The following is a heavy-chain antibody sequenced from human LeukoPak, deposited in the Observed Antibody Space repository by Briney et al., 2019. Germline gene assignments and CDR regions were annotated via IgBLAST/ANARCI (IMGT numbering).Heavy chain of an antibody. CDR3: ARLFQRNELNYYDSSGYSLGY. D-gene: IGHD3-22*01. V-gene: IGHV1-18*01. Sequence: GASVKVSCKASGYSFTSNVISWVRQAPGQGLEWMGWISAYNGNTNYAQKPQGRVTMTTDTSTSTAYMELRSLRSDDTAVYYCARLFQRNELNYYDSSGYSLGYWGQGTLVTVSS. CDR2: ISAYNGNT. CDR1: GYSFTSNV. J-gene: IGHJ4*02.